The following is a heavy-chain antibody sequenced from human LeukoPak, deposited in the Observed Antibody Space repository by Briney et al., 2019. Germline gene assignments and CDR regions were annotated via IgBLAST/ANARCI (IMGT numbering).Heavy chain of an antibody. CDR3: ASHIGSYYDGQWFDP. Sequence: SLTLSLTCTVSGVSSSSGDYYWRWIRQPPGKVLVRNGYIYYRGGTYYNPSLKSRVTISVDTSKNQCSLKLSSVTAADTAVYFFASHIGSYYDGQWFDPWGQGTLVTVSS. CDR2: IYYRGGT. V-gene: IGHV4-30-4*08. J-gene: IGHJ5*02. D-gene: IGHD1-26*01. CDR1: GVSSSSGDYY.